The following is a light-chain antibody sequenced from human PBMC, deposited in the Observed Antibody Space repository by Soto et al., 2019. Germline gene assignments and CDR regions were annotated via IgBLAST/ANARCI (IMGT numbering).Light chain of an antibody. Sequence: QSVLTQPPSMSGAPGQRVTISCTGGSSNIGAGYDVHWYQQFPGAAPKPLVYGKNNRPSGVSDRFSGSKSDTSASLAITGLQAEDEAEDYCQSYDRSVSGPVFGGGTKLTVL. J-gene: IGLJ3*02. CDR2: GKN. CDR3: QSYDRSVSGPV. CDR1: SSNIGAGYD. V-gene: IGLV1-40*01.